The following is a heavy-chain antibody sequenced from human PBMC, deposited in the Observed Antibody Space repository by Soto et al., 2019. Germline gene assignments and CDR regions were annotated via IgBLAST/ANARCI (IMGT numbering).Heavy chain of an antibody. D-gene: IGHD2-15*01. CDR2: INHSGST. V-gene: IGHV4-34*01. J-gene: IGHJ6*02. CDR1: GGSFSGYY. CDR3: ASPSSVGGSPCYYYYGKDV. Sequence: SETLSLTCAVYGGSFSGYYWSWIRQPPGKGLEWIGEINHSGSTNYNPSLKSRVTISVDTSKNQFSLKLSSVTAADTAVYYCASPSSVGGSPCYYYYGKDVWGRGTRGAVSS.